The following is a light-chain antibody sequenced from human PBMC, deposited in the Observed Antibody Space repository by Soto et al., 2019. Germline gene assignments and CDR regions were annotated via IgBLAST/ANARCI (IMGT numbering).Light chain of an antibody. CDR2: GAS. Sequence: EIVLTQSPGTLSLSPGERATLSCRASQSISGSYLAWYQQKPGQAPRLLIYGASGRATGIPDRFSGSGSGTDFALTISRLEPEDFAMYYCQQYGSSPRTFGQGTKVEIK. J-gene: IGKJ1*01. V-gene: IGKV3-20*01. CDR3: QQYGSSPRT. CDR1: QSISGSY.